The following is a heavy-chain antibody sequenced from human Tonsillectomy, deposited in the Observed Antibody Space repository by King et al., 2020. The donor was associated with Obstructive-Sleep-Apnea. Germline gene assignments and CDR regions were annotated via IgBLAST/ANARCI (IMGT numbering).Heavy chain of an antibody. CDR3: ARAILTGLKYYFDY. D-gene: IGHD3-9*01. CDR2: IRRKANGGTT. J-gene: IGHJ4*02. V-gene: IGHV3-49*03. Sequence: VQLVESGGGLVQPGRSLRLSCTASGFTFGDNAMSWFRQAPGKGLEWVGFIRRKANGGTTEFAASVKGRFTISTDDSKSIAYLQMSSLKTEDTAVYYCARAILTGLKYYFDYWGQGTLVTVSS. CDR1: GFTFGDNA.